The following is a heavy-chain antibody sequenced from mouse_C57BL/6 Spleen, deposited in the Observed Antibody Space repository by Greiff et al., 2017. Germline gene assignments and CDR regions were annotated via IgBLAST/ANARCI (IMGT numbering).Heavy chain of an antibody. J-gene: IGHJ2*01. D-gene: IGHD1-1*01. CDR3: ARDYGSSFDY. CDR1: GYAFTNYL. Sequence: QVQLKESGAELVRPGTSVKVSCKASGYAFTNYLIEWVKQRPGQGLEWIGVINPGSGGTNYNEKFKGKATLTADKASSTAYIQLGSLTSEDSAVYFCARDYGSSFDYWGKGSTLTVSS. V-gene: IGHV1-54*01. CDR2: INPGSGGT.